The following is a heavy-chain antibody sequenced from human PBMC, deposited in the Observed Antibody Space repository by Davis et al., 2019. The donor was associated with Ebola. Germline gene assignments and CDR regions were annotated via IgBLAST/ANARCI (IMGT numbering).Heavy chain of an antibody. Sequence: ASVKVSCKASGYTFTSYGISWVRQAPGQGLEWMGWISAYNGNTNYAQKLQGRVTMTTDTSTSTAYMELRSLRSDDTAVYYCAREVLVVYATYYYYGMDVWGQGTTVTVSS. D-gene: IGHD2-8*02. J-gene: IGHJ6*02. V-gene: IGHV1-18*01. CDR2: ISAYNGNT. CDR3: AREVLVVYATYYYYGMDV. CDR1: GYTFTSYG.